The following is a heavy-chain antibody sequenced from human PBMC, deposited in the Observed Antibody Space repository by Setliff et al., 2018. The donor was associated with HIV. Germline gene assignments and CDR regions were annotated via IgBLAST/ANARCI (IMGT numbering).Heavy chain of an antibody. CDR2: IDSDGRT. D-gene: IGHD3-16*01. J-gene: IGHJ5*02. CDR1: GFSFSTHD. V-gene: IGHV3-53*01. Sequence: GGSLRLSCTASGFSFSTHDMNWVRQGPGKGLEWVSGIDSDGRTYYADSVKGRFTISRDDSKNRVLLQMHSLRGEDTALYYCARGVKWLDPWGQGILVTVSS. CDR3: ARGVKWLDP.